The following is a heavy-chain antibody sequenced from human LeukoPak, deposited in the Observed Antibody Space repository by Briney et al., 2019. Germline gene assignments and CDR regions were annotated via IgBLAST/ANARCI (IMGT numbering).Heavy chain of an antibody. D-gene: IGHD3-9*01. CDR3: ARGGDILTGYYRFDY. V-gene: IGHV4-59*08. Sequence: SETLSLTCTVSGGSINSYYWSWIRQPPGKGLEWIGYIYYSGSTNYNPSFKSRVTISVDTSKNQFSLKLSSVTAADTAVYYCARGGDILTGYYRFDYWGQGTLVTVSS. CDR2: IYYSGST. J-gene: IGHJ4*02. CDR1: GGSINSYY.